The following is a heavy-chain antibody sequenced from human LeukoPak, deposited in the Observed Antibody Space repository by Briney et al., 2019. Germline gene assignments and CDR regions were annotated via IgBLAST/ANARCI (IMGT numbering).Heavy chain of an antibody. Sequence: GASVKVSCKASGYTFTSYDINLVRQATGQGLEWMGWMNPNSGNTGYVQKFQGRVTITRKTSISTAYMELRSLRSEDRAVYYCAGGVPWAERYYFDYWGQGTLVTVSS. V-gene: IGHV1-8*03. J-gene: IGHJ4*02. CDR3: AGGVPWAERYYFDY. CDR2: MNPNSGNT. CDR1: GYTFTSYD. D-gene: IGHD1-1*01.